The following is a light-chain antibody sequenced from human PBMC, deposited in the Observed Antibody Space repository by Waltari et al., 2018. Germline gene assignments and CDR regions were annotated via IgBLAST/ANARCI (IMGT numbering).Light chain of an antibody. CDR2: INSGGSH. J-gene: IGLJ3*02. CDR3: QTGGHGTWV. Sequence: QQPEKVPRYLMKINSGGSHSKGDEIPDRFSGSSSGAELYLTISSVQSEDEADYYCQTGGHGTWVFGGGTKLTVL. V-gene: IGLV4-69*01.